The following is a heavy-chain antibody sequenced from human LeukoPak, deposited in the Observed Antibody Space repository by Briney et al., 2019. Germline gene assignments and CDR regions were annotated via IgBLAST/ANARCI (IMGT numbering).Heavy chain of an antibody. CDR3: AKDMGLGTRYSHALDS. CDR1: GFKFDGYI. Sequence: GGSPRLTCTASGFKFDGYIMHWVRQVPGKALEWVSLITWDDGWKWYADSVKGRFTISRDNTKNSLYLQMNSLRIEDTALYYCAKDMGLGTRYSHALDSWGQGTLVTVSS. CDR2: ITWDDGWK. V-gene: IGHV3-43*01. J-gene: IGHJ4*02. D-gene: IGHD3-9*01.